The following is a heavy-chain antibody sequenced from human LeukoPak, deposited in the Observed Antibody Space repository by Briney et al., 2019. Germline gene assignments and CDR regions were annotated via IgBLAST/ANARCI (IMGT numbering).Heavy chain of an antibody. CDR3: ARVQWELPTYYYYGMDV. Sequence: PSETLSLTCTVSGGSISSYYWSWIRQPPGKGLEWIGYIYYSGTTNYNPSLKSRVTISVDTSKNQFSLKLSSVTAADTAVYYCARVQWELPTYYYYGMDVWGQGTTVTVSS. CDR2: IYYSGTT. V-gene: IGHV4-59*12. D-gene: IGHD1-26*01. J-gene: IGHJ6*02. CDR1: GGSISSYY.